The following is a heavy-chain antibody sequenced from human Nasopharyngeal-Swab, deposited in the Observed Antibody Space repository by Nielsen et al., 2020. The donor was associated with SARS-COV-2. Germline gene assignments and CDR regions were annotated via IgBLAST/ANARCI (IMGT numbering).Heavy chain of an antibody. CDR3: ARDNMVRGVIRYYYYGMDV. CDR1: SGSISSYY. D-gene: IGHD3-10*01. CDR2: IYYSGST. Sequence: SETLSLTCTVSSGSISSYYWSWIRQPPGKGLEWIGYIYYSGSTNYNPSLKSRVTMSVDTSKNQFSLKLSSVTAADTAVYYCARDNMVRGVIRYYYYGMDVWGQGTTVTVSS. J-gene: IGHJ6*02. V-gene: IGHV4-59*12.